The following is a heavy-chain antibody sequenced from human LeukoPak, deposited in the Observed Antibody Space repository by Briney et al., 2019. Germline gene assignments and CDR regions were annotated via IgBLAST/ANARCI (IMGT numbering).Heavy chain of an antibody. Sequence: GGSLRLSCAASGFTFSNYAMMWVRQAPGKRPEWISSITGSGDGTYYADSVRGRFTISRDNSENTLYLQVNSLRVEDTAVYFCVKGFVHPTYYFDYWGQGTLVTVSS. CDR2: ITGSGDGT. CDR3: VKGFVHPTYYFDY. D-gene: IGHD3-10*01. J-gene: IGHJ4*02. CDR1: GFTFSNYA. V-gene: IGHV3-23*01.